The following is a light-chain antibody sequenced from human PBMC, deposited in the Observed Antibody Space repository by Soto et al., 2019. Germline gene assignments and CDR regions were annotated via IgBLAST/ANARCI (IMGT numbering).Light chain of an antibody. V-gene: IGLV2-14*01. J-gene: IGLJ2*01. CDR3: SSYTTSSFVV. Sequence: QSVLTQSASVSGTPGQSITISCTETSSDVGDYNFVSWYQQHPGKAPKLMIYEVSNRPSGVSNRFSGSKSGNTASLTISGLQAEDEADYFCSSYTTSSFVVFGGGTKGTVL. CDR1: SSDVGDYNF. CDR2: EVS.